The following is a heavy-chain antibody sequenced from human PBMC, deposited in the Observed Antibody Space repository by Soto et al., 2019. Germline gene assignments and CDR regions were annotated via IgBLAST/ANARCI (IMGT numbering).Heavy chain of an antibody. D-gene: IGHD2-2*01. CDR1: GGSFSGYY. J-gene: IGHJ4*02. CDR3: ARRDAWSDAY. CDR2: INHSGST. V-gene: IGHV4-34*01. Sequence: QVQLQQWGAGLLKPSETLSLTCAVYGGSFSGYYWSWIRQPPGKGLEWIGEINHSGSTNYNPSLKSRVTISVDTSKNQFSLKLSSVTAADTAVYYCARRDAWSDAYWGKGTLVTVSS.